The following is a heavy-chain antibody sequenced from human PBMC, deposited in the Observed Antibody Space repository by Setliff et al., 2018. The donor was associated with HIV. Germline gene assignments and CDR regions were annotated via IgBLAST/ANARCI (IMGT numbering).Heavy chain of an antibody. CDR1: GFSISDFW. V-gene: IGHV3-7*05. CDR3: ARDVAVASFFNY. Sequence: PGESLRLSCAASGFSISDFWMSWVRQAPGKGLEWVANIKEDGSEQYYMDSVKGRFTISRDNAKNSLYLQMSSLRAEDTAVYYCARDVAVASFFNYWGQGTLVTVSS. D-gene: IGHD6-19*01. CDR2: IKEDGSEQ. J-gene: IGHJ4*02.